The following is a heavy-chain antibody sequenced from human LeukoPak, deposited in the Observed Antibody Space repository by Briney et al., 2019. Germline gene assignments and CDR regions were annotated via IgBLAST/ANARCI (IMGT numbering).Heavy chain of an antibody. J-gene: IGHJ4*02. D-gene: IGHD6-19*01. Sequence: PGGSLRLSCAASGFTFSSYAMHWVRQAPGKGLEWVSAISGSGGSTYYADSVKGRFTISRDNSKNTLYLQMNSLRAEDTAVYYCAKDIRIAVAVMGRGFDYWGQGTLVTVSS. CDR2: ISGSGGST. CDR3: AKDIRIAVAVMGRGFDY. V-gene: IGHV3-23*01. CDR1: GFTFSSYA.